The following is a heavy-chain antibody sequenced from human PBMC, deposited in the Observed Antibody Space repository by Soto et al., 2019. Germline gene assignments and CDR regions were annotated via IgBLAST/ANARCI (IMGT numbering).Heavy chain of an antibody. D-gene: IGHD5-12*01. CDR3: ARARGDSGYDFYYYYYYGMDV. Sequence: PSQTLSLTCAISGDSVSSNSAAWNWIRQSPSRGLEWLGRTYHRSKWYNDYAVSVKSRITINPDTSKNQFSLQLNSVTPEDTAVYYCARARGDSGYDFYYYYYYGMDVWGQGTTVTVSS. V-gene: IGHV6-1*01. CDR1: GDSVSSNSAA. J-gene: IGHJ6*02. CDR2: TYHRSKWYN.